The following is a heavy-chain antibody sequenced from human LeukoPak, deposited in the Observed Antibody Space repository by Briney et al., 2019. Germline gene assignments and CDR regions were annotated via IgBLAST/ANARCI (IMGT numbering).Heavy chain of an antibody. V-gene: IGHV3-30*01. D-gene: IGHD2-15*01. CDR2: VSYDGSNT. CDR1: GFSFGNFA. CDR3: ARDGALAVSLSD. Sequence: GGSLRLSCAASGFSFGNFALHGVRQAPGKGLEWVAVVSYDGSNTYYRDSVKRRFTMSRDNSKNGLFLQMTNLRVEDTAVYFCARDGALAVSLSDWGQGTLVTVSS. J-gene: IGHJ4*02.